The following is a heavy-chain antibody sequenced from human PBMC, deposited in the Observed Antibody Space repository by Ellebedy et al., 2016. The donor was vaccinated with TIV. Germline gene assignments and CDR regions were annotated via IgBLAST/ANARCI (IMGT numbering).Heavy chain of an antibody. V-gene: IGHV4-30-4*01. Sequence: SETLSLTCTVSGGSISSGDYYWSWIRQPPGKGLEWIGYIYYSGSTYYNPSLKSRVTISVDTSKNQFSLKLSSVTAADTAVYYCARGAYSGPTYYFDYWGQGTLVTVSS. CDR2: IYYSGST. CDR3: ARGAYSGPTYYFDY. J-gene: IGHJ4*02. D-gene: IGHD2-21*01. CDR1: GGSISSGDYY.